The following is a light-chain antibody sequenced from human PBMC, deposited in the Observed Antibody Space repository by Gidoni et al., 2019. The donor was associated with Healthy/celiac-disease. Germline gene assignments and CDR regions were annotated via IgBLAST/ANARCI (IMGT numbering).Light chain of an antibody. CDR1: QGISSY. J-gene: IGKJ5*01. CDR2: AAS. V-gene: IGKV1-9*01. CDR3: QQLNSYAIT. Sequence: SQLTQSPSFLSASVGDRVTITCRASQGISSYLACYQQKPGKAPKLLIYAASTLQSGVPSRFSGSGSGTEFTLTISSLQPEDFATYYCQQLNSYAITFGQGTRLEIK.